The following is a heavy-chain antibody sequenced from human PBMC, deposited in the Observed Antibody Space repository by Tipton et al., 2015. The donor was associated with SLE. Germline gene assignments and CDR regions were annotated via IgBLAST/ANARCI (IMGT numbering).Heavy chain of an antibody. J-gene: IGHJ4*02. Sequence: TLSLTCTVSGGSLSSYYWSWIRQPPGKGLEWIGYISYSGSTSYYPSLKSRVTISLHTSKNQFSLRLSSVTAADTAVYFCARDLDGGNSGPFFDFWGQGTLVTVSS. CDR2: ISYSGST. CDR3: ARDLDGGNSGPFFDF. V-gene: IGHV4-59*12. CDR1: GGSLSSYY. D-gene: IGHD4-23*01.